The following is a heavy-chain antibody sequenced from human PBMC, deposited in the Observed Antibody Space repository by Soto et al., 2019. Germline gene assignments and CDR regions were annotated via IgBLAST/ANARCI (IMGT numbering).Heavy chain of an antibody. Sequence: EVQLLESGGGLVQPGGSLRLSCEASGFTFSSYAMSWVRQAPGKGLEWVSAISGSGGSTYYADSVKGRFTISRDNSKNTLYLQMNSLRAEDTAVYYCAKNGLEFVAVAGNNYFDYWGQGTLVTVSS. CDR1: GFTFSSYA. CDR2: ISGSGGST. J-gene: IGHJ4*02. D-gene: IGHD6-19*01. V-gene: IGHV3-23*01. CDR3: AKNGLEFVAVAGNNYFDY.